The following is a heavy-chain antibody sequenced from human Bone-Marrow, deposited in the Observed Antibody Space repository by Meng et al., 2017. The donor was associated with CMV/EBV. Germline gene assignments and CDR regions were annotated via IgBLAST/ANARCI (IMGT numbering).Heavy chain of an antibody. CDR3: ARSAFEIVPAATGY. CDR1: GGSISSYY. V-gene: IGHV4-59*01. CDR2: ISHSGST. J-gene: IGHJ4*02. D-gene: IGHD2-2*01. Sequence: SETLSLTCTVSGGSISSYYWSWIRQPPGKGLEWIGSISHSGSTNYNPSLKSRVTFSVDTSKNQFSLNLTSVTAADTAGYYCARSAFEIVPAATGYWGQGTLVTVSS.